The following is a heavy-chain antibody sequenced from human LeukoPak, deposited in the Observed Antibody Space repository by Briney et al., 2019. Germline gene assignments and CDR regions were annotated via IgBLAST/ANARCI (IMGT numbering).Heavy chain of an antibody. V-gene: IGHV3-9*01. CDR2: ISWNSGSI. D-gene: IGHD3-16*02. CDR3: AKDMPGLRLGELSFSLGAFDI. CDR1: GFTFDDYA. J-gene: IGHJ3*02. Sequence: GRSLRLSCAASGFTFDDYAMHWVRQAPGKGLEWVSGISWNSGSIGYADSVKGRFTISRDNAKNSLYLQMNSLRAEDTALYYCAKDMPGLRLGELSFSLGAFDIWGQGTMVTVSS.